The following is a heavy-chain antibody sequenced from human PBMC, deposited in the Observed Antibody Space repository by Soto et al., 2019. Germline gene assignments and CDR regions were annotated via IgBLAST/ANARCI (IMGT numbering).Heavy chain of an antibody. Sequence: SETLSLTCAVYGGSFSGYYWSWIRQPPGKGLEWIGEINHSGSTNYNPSLKSRVTISVDTSKNQFSLKLSSVTAADTAVYYCAREGGGSSYFFDYWGQGTLVTVSS. CDR1: GGSFSGYY. CDR3: AREGGGSSYFFDY. CDR2: INHSGST. D-gene: IGHD6-6*01. V-gene: IGHV4-34*01. J-gene: IGHJ4*02.